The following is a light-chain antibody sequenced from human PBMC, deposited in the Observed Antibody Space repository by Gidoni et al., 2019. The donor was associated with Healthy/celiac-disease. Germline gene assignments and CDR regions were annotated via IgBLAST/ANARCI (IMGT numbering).Light chain of an antibody. Sequence: SSERTQDPAVSVALGQTVRITCQGDSLRSYYASWYQQKPGQAPVLVIYGKNNRPSGIPDRFSGSSSGNTASLTITGAQAEDGADYYCNSRDSSGNLVVFGGGTKLTVL. CDR2: GKN. J-gene: IGLJ2*01. CDR3: NSRDSSGNLVV. V-gene: IGLV3-19*01. CDR1: SLRSYY.